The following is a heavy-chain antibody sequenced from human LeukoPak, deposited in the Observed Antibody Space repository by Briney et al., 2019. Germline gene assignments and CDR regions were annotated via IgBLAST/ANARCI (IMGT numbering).Heavy chain of an antibody. CDR2: IDNSGST. J-gene: IGHJ4*02. CDR1: GGHIDSVY. Sequence: PSETLSLTCSVSGGHIDSVYWNWIRQPPGKGLEWIGYIDNSGSTKYNPSLQSRITMSRDTSKKQFSLKLTSVTAADTAMYYCASGAGWLIYYWGQGTLVSVSS. D-gene: IGHD6-19*01. V-gene: IGHV4-4*08. CDR3: ASGAGWLIYY.